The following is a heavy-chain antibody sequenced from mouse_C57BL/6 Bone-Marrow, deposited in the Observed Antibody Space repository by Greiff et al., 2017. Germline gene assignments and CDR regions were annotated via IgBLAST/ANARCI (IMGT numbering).Heavy chain of an antibody. Sequence: QVQLQQPGAELVKPGASVKMSCKASGYTFTSYWITWVKQRPGQGLEWIGDIYPTSGRTNYNEKFKSKAILTVDTSSNTAYMQLSSLTSEDSAVSDCAGSGRLGRRFDYRGQGTTLTVSS. CDR1: GYTFTSYW. CDR3: AGSGRLGRRFDY. J-gene: IGHJ2*01. CDR2: IYPTSGRT. D-gene: IGHD4-1*01. V-gene: IGHV1-55*01.